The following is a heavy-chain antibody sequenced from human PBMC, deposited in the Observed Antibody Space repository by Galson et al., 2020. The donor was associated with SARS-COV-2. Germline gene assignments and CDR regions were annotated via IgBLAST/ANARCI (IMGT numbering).Heavy chain of an antibody. D-gene: IGHD1-1*01. CDR1: GYSFTSYW. J-gene: IGHJ6*02. V-gene: IGHV5-10-1*01. CDR3: ARRGLEQTNYYYYGMDV. CDR2: IDPSDSYT. Sequence: HGESLKISCKGSGYSFTSYWISWVRQMPGKGLEWLGRIDPSDSYTNYSPSFQGHVTISADKSISTAYLQWSSLKASDTAMYYCARRGLEQTNYYYYGMDVWGQGTTVTVSS.